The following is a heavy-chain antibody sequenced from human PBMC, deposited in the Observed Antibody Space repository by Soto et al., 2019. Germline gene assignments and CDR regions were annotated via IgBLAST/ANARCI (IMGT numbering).Heavy chain of an antibody. D-gene: IGHD6-13*01. Sequence: GGSLRLSCAASGFTFSSYGMHWVRQAPGKGLEWVAVISYDGSNKYYADSVKGRFTISRDNSKNTLYLQMNSLRAEDTAVYYCATFLRGSSWYGGFDYWGQGTLVTVSS. J-gene: IGHJ4*02. CDR3: ATFLRGSSWYGGFDY. CDR1: GFTFSSYG. V-gene: IGHV3-30*03. CDR2: ISYDGSNK.